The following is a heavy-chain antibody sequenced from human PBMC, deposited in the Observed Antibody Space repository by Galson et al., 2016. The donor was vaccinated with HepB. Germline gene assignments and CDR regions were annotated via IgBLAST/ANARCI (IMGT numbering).Heavy chain of an antibody. D-gene: IGHD1-26*01. CDR3: AKFGEWERTGDGDDFDI. J-gene: IGHJ3*02. CDR2: ISYDGSNK. V-gene: IGHV3-30*18. Sequence: SLRLSCAASGFTFTYSAMHWVRQAPGKGLEWVAYISYDGSNKYYADSVKGRFTISRDNSKNTLYLHMNRLRVEDTAIYYCAKFGEWERTGDGDDFDIWGQGTMVVVSS. CDR1: GFTFTYSA.